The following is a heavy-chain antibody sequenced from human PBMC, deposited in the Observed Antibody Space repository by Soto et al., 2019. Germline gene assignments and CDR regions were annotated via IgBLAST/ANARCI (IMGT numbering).Heavy chain of an antibody. V-gene: IGHV1-18*04. CDR3: ARLRYQELESWFDP. D-gene: IGHD2-2*01. J-gene: IGHJ5*02. Sequence: QVQLVQSGAEVKKPGASVKVSCKASGYTFATYGITWVRQAPAQGLEWMGWIRGYSGKTNYAQNFQGRVTMTTDTSTSTAYMELRSLTSDDTAIYYCARLRYQELESWFDPWGQGTLVTVSS. CDR1: GYTFATYG. CDR2: IRGYSGKT.